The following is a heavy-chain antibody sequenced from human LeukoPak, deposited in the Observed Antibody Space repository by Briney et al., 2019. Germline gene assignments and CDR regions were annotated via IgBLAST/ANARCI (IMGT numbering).Heavy chain of an antibody. D-gene: IGHD3-3*01. CDR1: GGSISSYY. V-gene: IGHV4-59*01. J-gene: IGHJ6*03. CDR2: IYYSGST. CDR3: ARGLAISPYYYYYMDV. Sequence: SETLSLTCTVSGGSISSYYWSWLRQPPGKGLEGIGYIYYSGSTNYNPSLKSRVTISVDTSKNQFSLKLSSVTAADTAVYYCARGLAISPYYYYYMDVWGKGTTVTVSS.